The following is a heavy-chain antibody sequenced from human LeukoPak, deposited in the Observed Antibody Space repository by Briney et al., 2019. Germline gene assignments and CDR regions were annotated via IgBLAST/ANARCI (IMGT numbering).Heavy chain of an antibody. CDR3: AKALETSAGAGLFDY. CDR2: ISYDGSRK. V-gene: IGHV3-30*18. D-gene: IGHD1-1*01. J-gene: IGHJ4*02. CDR1: GFTFSSYG. Sequence: PGGSLRLSCAASGFTFSSYGMHWVRQAPGKGLEWVAAISYDGSRKYYADSVKGRFTISRDNSKNSLSLQMNSLRTEDTAFYYCAKALETSAGAGLFDYWGQGTLVTVSS.